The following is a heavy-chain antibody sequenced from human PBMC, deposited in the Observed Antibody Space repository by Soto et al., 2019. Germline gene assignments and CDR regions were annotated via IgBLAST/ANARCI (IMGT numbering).Heavy chain of an antibody. Sequence: ASVKVSCKASGYTFSTYEINWVRRAAGQGLEWMGRMNPDNGNTGYAQKFQDRVTMTRNTSISTAYMELSSLRSDDTAVYYCARGPRESGECLLFDSWRQGALVTVSS. J-gene: IGHJ5*01. CDR2: MNPDNGNT. V-gene: IGHV1-8*01. D-gene: IGHD3-3*01. CDR3: ARGPRESGECLLFDS. CDR1: GYTFSTYE.